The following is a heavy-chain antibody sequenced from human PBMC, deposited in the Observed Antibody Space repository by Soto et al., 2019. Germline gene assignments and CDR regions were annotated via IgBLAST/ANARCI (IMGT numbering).Heavy chain of an antibody. CDR3: ASAGPYGDYLNY. D-gene: IGHD4-17*01. J-gene: IGHJ4*02. CDR1: GFTFSNYA. Sequence: EVQLLESGGGLVQPGGSLRLSCAASGFTFSNYAMSWVRQAPGKGLEWVAVISGSGGSTYYADSVKGRFTISRDNSMMYVQVMSLRVDETAVYYCASAGPYGDYLNYWGQGTLVTVSS. V-gene: IGHV3-23*01. CDR2: ISGSGGST.